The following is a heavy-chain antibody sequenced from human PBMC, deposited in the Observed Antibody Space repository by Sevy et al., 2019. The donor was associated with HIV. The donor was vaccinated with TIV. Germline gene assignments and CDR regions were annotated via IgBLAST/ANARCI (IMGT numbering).Heavy chain of an antibody. CDR1: GFTFSSYA. J-gene: IGHJ4*02. CDR2: ISHDGSNK. CDR3: AGDGDIVVVVGASALFDY. D-gene: IGHD2-15*01. Sequence: GGSLRLSCAASGFTFSSYAMHWVRQAPGKGLEWVAVISHDGSNKYYADSVKGRFTISRDNSKNTLYLQMNSLRAEDTAVYYCAGDGDIVVVVGASALFDYWGQGILVTVSS. V-gene: IGHV3-30*04.